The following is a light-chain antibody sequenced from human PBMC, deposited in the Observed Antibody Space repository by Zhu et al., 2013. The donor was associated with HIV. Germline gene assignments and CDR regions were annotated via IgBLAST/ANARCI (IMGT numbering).Light chain of an antibody. CDR2: DVS. Sequence: QSALTQPRSVSGSPGQSVTISCTGDRSDIGTYNYVSWYQHHPGQAPKLIIYDVSWRPSGVPDRFSGSKLGNTASLTISGLQADDEAYYYCSSYSTPSVLFGGGTQLTVL. CDR1: RSDIGTYNY. V-gene: IGLV2-11*01. CDR3: SSYSTPSVL. J-gene: IGLJ2*01.